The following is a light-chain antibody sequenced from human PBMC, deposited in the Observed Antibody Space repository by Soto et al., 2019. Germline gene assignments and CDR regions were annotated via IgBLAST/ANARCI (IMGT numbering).Light chain of an antibody. Sequence: QSALTQPRSVSGSPGQSVTFSCTGTSSDVGGYSSVSWYQQHPGKAPKLMMYDVRRRPSGVPDRFFGSKSGNTASLTISGLQAEDEADYYCCSNAGSRWVFGGGTQLTVL. V-gene: IGLV2-11*01. CDR3: CSNAGSRWV. J-gene: IGLJ3*02. CDR2: DVR. CDR1: SSDVGGYSS.